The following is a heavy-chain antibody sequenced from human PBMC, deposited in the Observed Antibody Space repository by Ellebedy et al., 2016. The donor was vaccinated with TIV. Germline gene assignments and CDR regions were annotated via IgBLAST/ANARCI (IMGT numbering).Heavy chain of an antibody. V-gene: IGHV4-4*07. CDR2: IYTSGST. D-gene: IGHD3-9*01. J-gene: IGHJ6*02. CDR3: ARGSAYYDILTGFSYYYGMDV. CDR1: GGSISSYY. Sequence: GSLRLXXTVSGGSISSYYWSWIRQPAGKGLEWIGRIYTSGSTNYNPSLKSRVTMSVDTSKNQFSLKLSSVTAADTAVYYCARGSAYYDILTGFSYYYGMDVWGQGTTVTVSS.